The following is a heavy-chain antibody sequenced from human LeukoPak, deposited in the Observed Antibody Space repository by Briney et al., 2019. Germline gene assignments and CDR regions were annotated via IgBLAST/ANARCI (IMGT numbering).Heavy chain of an antibody. CDR2: ISAYNGNT. Sequence: ASVKVSCKASGYTFTSYGISWVRQAPGQGLEWTGWISAYNGNTNYAQKLQGRVTMTTDTSTSTAYMELRSLRSDDTAVYYCARGDSGSYYGAFDVWGQGTMVTVSS. V-gene: IGHV1-18*01. D-gene: IGHD1-26*01. CDR1: GYTFTSYG. J-gene: IGHJ3*01. CDR3: ARGDSGSYYGAFDV.